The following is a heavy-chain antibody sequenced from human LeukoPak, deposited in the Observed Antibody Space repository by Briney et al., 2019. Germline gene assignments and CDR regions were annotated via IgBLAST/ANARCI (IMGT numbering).Heavy chain of an antibody. D-gene: IGHD2-2*01. J-gene: IGHJ4*02. CDR1: GGSISSSSYY. CDR3: ARDLGYCSSTSCRYFDS. CDR2: IYYSGST. V-gene: IGHV4-39*07. Sequence: SETLSLTCTVSGGSISSSSYYWGWIRQPPGKGLEWIGSIYYSGSTYFNPSLKSRVTVSVDTSKNQFSLKLSSVTAADTAVYYCARDLGYCSSTSCRYFDSWGQGTLVTVSS.